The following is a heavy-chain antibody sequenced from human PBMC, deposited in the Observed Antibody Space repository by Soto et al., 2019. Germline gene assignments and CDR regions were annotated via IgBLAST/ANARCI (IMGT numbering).Heavy chain of an antibody. CDR1: GFTFSSYA. CDR3: ARRGSGSYYES. V-gene: IGHV3-23*01. J-gene: IGHJ5*02. Sequence: EVQLLESGGGLVQPGGSLRLSCAASGFTFSSYAMRWVRQAPVKGLEWVSAISGSGGSTYYADSVKGRFTISRDNSKNTLQLQRNSLRAEDTAVYYCARRGSGSYYESWGQGTLVTVSS. D-gene: IGHD1-26*01. CDR2: ISGSGGST.